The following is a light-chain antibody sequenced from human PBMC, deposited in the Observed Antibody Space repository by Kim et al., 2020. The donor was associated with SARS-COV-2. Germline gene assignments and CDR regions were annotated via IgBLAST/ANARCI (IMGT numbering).Light chain of an antibody. CDR3: GTWDSSLSGVV. J-gene: IGLJ2*01. Sequence: GQKVTISCSGSSSNIGNNYVSWYQQLPGTAPKLLIYDNNKRPSRIPDRFSGSKSGTSATLGITGLQTGDEADYYCGTWDSSLSGVVFGGGTQLTVL. CDR2: DNN. V-gene: IGLV1-51*01. CDR1: SSNIGNNY.